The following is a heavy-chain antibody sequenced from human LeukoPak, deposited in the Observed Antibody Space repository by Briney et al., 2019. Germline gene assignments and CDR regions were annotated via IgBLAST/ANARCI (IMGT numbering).Heavy chain of an antibody. V-gene: IGHV3-74*01. CDR3: TRGDFYVGAQDQ. Sequence: GGSLRLSCAASGFTFSSYWMHWVRQAPGKGLVWVSRINSDGSDTSYADSVKGRFTISRDNAKNTLYLQMNSLGAGDTAVYYCTRGDFYVGAQDQWGQGTLVAVSS. CDR1: GFTFSSYW. J-gene: IGHJ4*02. D-gene: IGHD1-26*01. CDR2: INSDGSDT.